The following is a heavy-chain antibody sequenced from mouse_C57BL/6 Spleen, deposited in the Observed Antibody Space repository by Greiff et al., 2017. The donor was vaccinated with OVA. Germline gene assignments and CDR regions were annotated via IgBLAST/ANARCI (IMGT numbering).Heavy chain of an antibody. V-gene: IGHV5-15*01. CDR1: GFTFSDYG. D-gene: IGHD1-1*01. CDR2: ISNLAYSI. CDR3: ARDYYYGSSSWYFDV. Sequence: EVKLVESGGGLVQPGGSLKLSCAASGFTFSDYGMAWVRQAPRKGPEWVAFISNLAYSIYYADTVTGRFTISRENAKNTLYLEMSSLRSEDTAMYYCARDYYYGSSSWYFDVWGTGTTVTVSS. J-gene: IGHJ1*03.